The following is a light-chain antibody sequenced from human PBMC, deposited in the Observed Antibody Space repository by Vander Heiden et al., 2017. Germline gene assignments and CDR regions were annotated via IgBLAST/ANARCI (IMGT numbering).Light chain of an antibody. CDR3: QQYSTYPST. J-gene: IGKJ2*01. CDR2: KAS. CDR1: QSISSW. Sequence: DIQMTQSPSSLSVSVGDRVTFTCRARQSISSWLAWYQQKPGKAPKVLIYKASTLESGVPSRFSGSGSGTEYTLTISGLQPDDFATYFCQQYSTYPSTFGQGTKLEIK. V-gene: IGKV1-5*03.